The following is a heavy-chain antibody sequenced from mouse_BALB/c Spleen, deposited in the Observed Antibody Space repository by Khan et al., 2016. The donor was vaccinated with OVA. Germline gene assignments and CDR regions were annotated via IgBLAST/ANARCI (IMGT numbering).Heavy chain of an antibody. CDR1: GFTFTNYG. J-gene: IGHJ4*01. Sequence: QILLVQSGPELKKPGETVQISCKASGFTFTNYGMNWVKQAPGKGLKWMGWINTYTGEPTFADDFKGRFAFSLETSASTAYLQINSLKNEDTATYFCARVGYNGTMDCWGQGTSVTVSS. CDR3: ARVGYNGTMDC. V-gene: IGHV9-3-1*01. D-gene: IGHD2-14*01. CDR2: INTYTGEP.